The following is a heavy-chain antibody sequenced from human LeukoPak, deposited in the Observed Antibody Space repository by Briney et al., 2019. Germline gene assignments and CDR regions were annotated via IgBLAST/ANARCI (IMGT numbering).Heavy chain of an antibody. J-gene: IGHJ4*02. D-gene: IGHD5-12*01. Sequence: GGSLRLSCAASGFAVSDYYMSWVRQAPGRGLEWVSVIYRGGDTYYADSVKGRFTISRDDSKNTVCLQMNSLRAEDTAFYYCAKNTILVATENWGQGTLVTVSS. CDR1: GFAVSDYY. CDR2: IYRGGDT. V-gene: IGHV3-53*01. CDR3: AKNTILVATEN.